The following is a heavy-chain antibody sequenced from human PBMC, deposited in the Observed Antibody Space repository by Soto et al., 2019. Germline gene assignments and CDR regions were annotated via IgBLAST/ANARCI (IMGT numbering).Heavy chain of an antibody. D-gene: IGHD1-20*01. CDR2: TGATGRTT. J-gene: IGHJ4*02. CDR3: ATVHNTSRSFDY. CDR1: GFTFNIYA. V-gene: IGHV3-23*01. Sequence: VGSLRLSCAASGFTFNIYAMTWVRQAPGKGLEWVSTTGATGRTTYYSDSVKGRFTVSRDNSKNTLDLQMSNLRAEDTAVYYCATVHNTSRSFDYWGQGTLVTVSS.